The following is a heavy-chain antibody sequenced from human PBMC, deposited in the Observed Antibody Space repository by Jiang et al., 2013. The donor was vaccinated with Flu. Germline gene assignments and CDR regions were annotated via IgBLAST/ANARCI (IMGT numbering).Heavy chain of an antibody. V-gene: IGHV4-30-4*01. Sequence: LVKPSQTLSLTCTVSGGSISSGDYYWSWIRQPPGKGLEWIGYIYYSGSTYCNPSLKSRVTISVDTSKNQFSLKLSSVTAADTAVYYCARVTMVRGVMSSSFDYWGQGTLVTVSS. CDR1: GGSISSGDYY. J-gene: IGHJ4*02. D-gene: IGHD3-10*01. CDR2: IYYSGST. CDR3: ARVTMVRGVMSSSFDY.